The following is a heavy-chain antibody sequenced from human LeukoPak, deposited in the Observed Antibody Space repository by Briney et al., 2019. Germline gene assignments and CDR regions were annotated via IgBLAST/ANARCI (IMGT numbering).Heavy chain of an antibody. CDR3: AGGRVDTALYHNWFDP. D-gene: IGHD5-18*01. J-gene: IGHJ5*02. CDR1: GHSFTTYY. CDR2: INPSGGTT. V-gene: IGHV1-46*01. Sequence: GASVKVSCKASGHSFTTYYIHWVRKAPGQGLEWMGIINPSGGTTTYAEKFQGRVTMTRDTSTSTVYMELSSLRSEATAVYYCAGGRVDTALYHNWFDPWGQGTLVTVSS.